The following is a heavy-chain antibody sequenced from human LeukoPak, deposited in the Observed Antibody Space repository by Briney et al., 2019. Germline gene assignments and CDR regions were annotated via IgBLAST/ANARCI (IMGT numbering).Heavy chain of an antibody. CDR3: ARVVTRLREGDYYYDMDV. V-gene: IGHV1-3*01. D-gene: IGHD1-26*01. J-gene: IGHJ6*02. CDR1: GYTFTSYA. CDR2: INAGNGNT. Sequence: ASVKVSCKASGYTFTSYAMHWVRQAPGQRLEWMGWINAGNGNTEYSQKFQDRVTVTRDTSATTAYMELSSLRSEDTAVYYCARVVTRLREGDYYYDMDVWGQGTTVTVSS.